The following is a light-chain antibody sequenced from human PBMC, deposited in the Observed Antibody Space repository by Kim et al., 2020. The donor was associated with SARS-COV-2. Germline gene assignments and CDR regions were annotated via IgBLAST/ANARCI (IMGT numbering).Light chain of an antibody. CDR1: QDISNY. Sequence: DIQMTQSPSSLSASVGDRVTITCQASQDISNYLNWYQQKPGKAPKLLIYDASNLETGVPSRFSGSGSGTDFTFTISSLQPEVIATYYSQQYDNLPYTFGQGPKLEIK. J-gene: IGKJ2*01. CDR3: QQYDNLPYT. V-gene: IGKV1-33*01. CDR2: DAS.